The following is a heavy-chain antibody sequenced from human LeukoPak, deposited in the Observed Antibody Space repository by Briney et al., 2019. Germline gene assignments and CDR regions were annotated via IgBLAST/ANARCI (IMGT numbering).Heavy chain of an antibody. Sequence: GGSLRLSCAASGFTLGGYWMHWVRQAPGKGLEWVSVIDSRDNTYHADSVKGRFTISRHTSKNTLYLQMNSLRAEDTAVYYCARESTPLRGAFDPWGPGTLVTVSS. D-gene: IGHD5-24*01. V-gene: IGHV3-53*04. J-gene: IGHJ5*02. CDR2: IDSRDNT. CDR1: GFTLGGYW. CDR3: ARESTPLRGAFDP.